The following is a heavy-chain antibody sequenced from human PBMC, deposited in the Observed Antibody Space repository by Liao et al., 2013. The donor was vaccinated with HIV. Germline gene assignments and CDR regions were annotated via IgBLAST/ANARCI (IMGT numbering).Heavy chain of an antibody. CDR1: GGSISSGDYY. V-gene: IGHV4-30-4*08. Sequence: QVQLQQWGAGLLKPSQTLSLTCTVSGGSISSGDYYWSWIRQPPGRGLEWIGYIYYSGSTNYNPSLKSRVTISVDTSKNQFSLKLSSVTAADTAVYYCARAHYDYVWGSYRFAYYMDVWGKGTTVTVSS. D-gene: IGHD3-16*02. CDR3: ARAHYDYVWGSYRFAYYMDV. CDR2: IYYSGST. J-gene: IGHJ6*03.